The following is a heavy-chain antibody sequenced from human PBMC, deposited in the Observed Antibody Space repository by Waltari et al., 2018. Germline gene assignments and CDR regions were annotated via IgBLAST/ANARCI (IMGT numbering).Heavy chain of an antibody. CDR1: GYSFTSYW. Sequence: EVQLVQSGAEVKKPGESLKISCKGSGYSFTSYWIGWVRQMPGKGLEWMGIIYPGDSDTRYSPSFQGQVTISADKSISTAYLQWSSLKASDTAMYYCARRGYYYGSGSYYGRYYFDYWGQGTLVTVSS. CDR3: ARRGYYYGSGSYYGRYYFDY. D-gene: IGHD3-10*01. V-gene: IGHV5-51*03. J-gene: IGHJ4*02. CDR2: IYPGDSDT.